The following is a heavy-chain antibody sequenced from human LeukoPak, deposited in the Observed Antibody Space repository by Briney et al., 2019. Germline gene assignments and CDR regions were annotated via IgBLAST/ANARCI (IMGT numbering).Heavy chain of an antibody. CDR2: IMKDGGQK. D-gene: IGHD6-13*01. V-gene: IGHV3-7*01. J-gene: IGHJ5*02. CDR1: GFTFRNFW. CDR3: ARLLRSAAALDP. Sequence: GGSLRLSCAASGFTFRNFWMNWARQAPGKGLEWVASIMKDGGQKKYVDSVKGRFTISRDNAQNSLYLQMNSLRAEDTAVYYCARLLRSAAALDPWGQGTLVTVSS.